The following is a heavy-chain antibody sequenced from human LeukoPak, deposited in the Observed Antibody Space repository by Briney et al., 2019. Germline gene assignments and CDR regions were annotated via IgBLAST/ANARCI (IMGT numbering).Heavy chain of an antibody. CDR2: IYYSGNT. V-gene: IGHV4-39*01. J-gene: IGHJ4*02. Sequence: PSETLSLTCTVSGVSISSSNSYWGWIRQPPGTGLEWIGSIYYSGNTYYNASLKSQVSISIDTSKNQFPLRLTSVTAADTAVYYCARQTGSGLFILPGGQGTLVTVSS. CDR1: GVSISSSNSY. CDR3: ARQTGSGLFILP. D-gene: IGHD3/OR15-3a*01.